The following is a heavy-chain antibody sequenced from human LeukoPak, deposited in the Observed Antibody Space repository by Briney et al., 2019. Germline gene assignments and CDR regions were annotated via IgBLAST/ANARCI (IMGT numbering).Heavy chain of an antibody. J-gene: IGHJ5*02. CDR2: MNPNSGNT. CDR3: ARGPNMVQELENWFDP. D-gene: IGHD1-1*01. Sequence: RASVKVSCKASGYTFTSYDINWVRQAPGQGLEWMGWMNPNSGNTGYAQKFQGRVTMTRNTSISTAYMELSSLRSEGTAVYYCARGPNMVQELENWFDPWGQGTLVTVSS. V-gene: IGHV1-8*01. CDR1: GYTFTSYD.